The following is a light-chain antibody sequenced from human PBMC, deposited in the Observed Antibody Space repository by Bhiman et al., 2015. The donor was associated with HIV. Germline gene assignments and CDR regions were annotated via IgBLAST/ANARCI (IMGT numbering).Light chain of an antibody. J-gene: IGLJ3*02. CDR1: SSNIGKKY. Sequence: QSVLTQTPSVSGTPGQGVTISCSGSSSNIGKKYVYWYQQLPGATPTLLIYRNILRPSGVPDRFSASKSGTSAYLAISGLQSEDEADYYCAVWDDNLRGRLFGGGTKVTVL. CDR3: AVWDDNLRGRL. CDR2: RNI. V-gene: IGLV1-47*01.